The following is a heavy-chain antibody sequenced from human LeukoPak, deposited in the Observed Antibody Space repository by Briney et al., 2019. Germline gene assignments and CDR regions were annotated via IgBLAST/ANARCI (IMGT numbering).Heavy chain of an antibody. V-gene: IGHV1-18*01. CDR3: ASYSYYYGSGSYYNYYYGMDV. CDR1: GYTFTSYG. D-gene: IGHD3-10*01. CDR2: ISAYNGNT. J-gene: IGHJ6*02. Sequence: ASVKVSCKASGYTFTSYGISWVRQAPGQGLEWMGWISAYNGNTNYAQKLQGRVTMTTDTSTSTAYMELRSLRSDDTAVYYCASYSYYYGSGSYYNYYYGMDVWGQGTTVTVSS.